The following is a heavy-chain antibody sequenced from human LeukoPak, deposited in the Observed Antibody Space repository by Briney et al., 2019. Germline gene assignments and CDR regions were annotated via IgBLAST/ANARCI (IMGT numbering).Heavy chain of an antibody. V-gene: IGHV3-64D*09. Sequence: GGSLRLSCSASGFTFSSYAMHWVRQAPGKGLEYVSAISSNGGSTYYADSVKGRFTISRDNSKNTLYLQMSNLRAEDTAVYYCSREESGGYFDYWGQGTLVTVSS. CDR2: ISSNGGST. D-gene: IGHD2-8*02. CDR1: GFTFSSYA. CDR3: SREESGGYFDY. J-gene: IGHJ4*02.